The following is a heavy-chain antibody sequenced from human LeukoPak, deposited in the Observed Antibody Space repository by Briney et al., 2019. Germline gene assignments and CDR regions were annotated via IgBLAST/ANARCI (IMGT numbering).Heavy chain of an antibody. CDR3: ARGRDNPAMMWLALDLDS. V-gene: IGHV3-53*01. CDR1: GFIVTNNY. D-gene: IGHD5-18*01. CDR2: LFYGGKT. Sequence: PGGSLRLSCVASGFIVTNNYMSWARQAPGKGLEWVSGLFYGGKTFYADSVKGRFTISRDDVKNTLFLQMNTLRAEDTAVYYCARGRDNPAMMWLALDLDSWGQGTLVTVSS. J-gene: IGHJ4*02.